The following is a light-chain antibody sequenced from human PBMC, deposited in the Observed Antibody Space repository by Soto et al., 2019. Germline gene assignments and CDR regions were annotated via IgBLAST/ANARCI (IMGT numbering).Light chain of an antibody. J-gene: IGKJ1*01. CDR1: QNISSW. CDR2: DAS. Sequence: DIQMTQSPSALSSSVGDRVTITCRASQNISSWLAWYQQKPGKAPRRLIYDASYLERGVPSMFSGSGSGTEFTLTISDLQPDDLVTYYCQQYNNFWTFGPGTKVEI. V-gene: IGKV1-5*01. CDR3: QQYNNFWT.